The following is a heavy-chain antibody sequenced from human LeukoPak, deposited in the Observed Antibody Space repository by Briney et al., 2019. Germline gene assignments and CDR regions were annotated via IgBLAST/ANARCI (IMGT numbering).Heavy chain of an antibody. CDR1: GFTFQESA. V-gene: IGHV3-43*02. D-gene: IGHD1-1*01. Sequence: GESLRLSCRASGFTFQESAMHWVRQTPGKGLEWVGLIRGDESTTFYSDSVRGRFTISRNNSKNSLFLQMRSLGNEDTGLYYCAKAFSWNDETLDSWGRGALVTVSA. J-gene: IGHJ4*02. CDR3: AKAFSWNDETLDS. CDR2: IRGDESTT.